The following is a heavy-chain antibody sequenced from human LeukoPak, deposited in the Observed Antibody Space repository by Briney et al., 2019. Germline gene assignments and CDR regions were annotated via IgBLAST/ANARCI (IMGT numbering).Heavy chain of an antibody. CDR3: VRGAGTRGDY. V-gene: IGHV3-9*01. D-gene: IGHD3-10*01. J-gene: IGHJ4*02. CDR2: ISWKSACI. Sequence: GGSLRLSCAASGFNFDDDVIYWVRQAPGEGLEWVSGISWKSACIAYADSVKGRFTISRDNAKNSLYLQMNSLRAEDTAVYYCVRGAGTRGDYWGQGTLVTVSS. CDR1: GFNFDDDV.